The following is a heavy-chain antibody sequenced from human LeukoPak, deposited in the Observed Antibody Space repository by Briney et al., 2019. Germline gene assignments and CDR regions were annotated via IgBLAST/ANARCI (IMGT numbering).Heavy chain of an antibody. V-gene: IGHV4-59*01. J-gene: IGHJ4*02. CDR3: ARDRREQQLVPYFDY. CDR2: IYYSGST. CDR1: GGSITNYS. Sequence: SETLSLTCTVSGGSITNYSWSWIRQPPGKGLEWIGYIYYSGSTNYNPSLKSRVTISVDTSKNQFSLKLSSVTAADTAVYYCARDRREQQLVPYFDYWGQGTLVTVSS. D-gene: IGHD6-13*01.